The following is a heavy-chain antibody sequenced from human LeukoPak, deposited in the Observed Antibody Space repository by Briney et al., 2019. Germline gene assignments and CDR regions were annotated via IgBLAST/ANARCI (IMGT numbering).Heavy chain of an antibody. CDR1: GFTFSSYW. CDR2: ISSSSSYI. Sequence: GGSLRLSCAASGFTFSSYWMSWVRQAPGKGLEWVSSISSSSSYIYYADSVKGRFTISRDNAKNSLYLQMNSLRAEDTAVYYCARDPYYYDSSAPPGTDYWGQGTLVTVSS. J-gene: IGHJ4*02. V-gene: IGHV3-21*03. D-gene: IGHD3-22*01. CDR3: ARDPYYYDSSAPPGTDY.